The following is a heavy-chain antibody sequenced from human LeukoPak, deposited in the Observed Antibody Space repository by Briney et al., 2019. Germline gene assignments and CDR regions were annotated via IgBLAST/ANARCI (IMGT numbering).Heavy chain of an antibody. CDR3: ARQRAQWDSGYEFDP. CDR2: ISYDGSNK. D-gene: IGHD5-12*01. V-gene: IGHV3-30*04. CDR1: GFTFSSNA. J-gene: IGHJ5*02. Sequence: QPGRSLRLSCAASGFTFSSNAMHWVRQAPGKGLEWVAIISYDGSNKYYADSVKGRFTISRDNAKNSLYLQMNSLRAEDTAVYYCARQRAQWDSGYEFDPWGQGTLVTVSS.